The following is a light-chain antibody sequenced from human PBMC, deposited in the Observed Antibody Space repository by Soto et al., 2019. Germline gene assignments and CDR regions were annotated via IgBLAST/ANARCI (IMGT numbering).Light chain of an antibody. Sequence: QSVLTQPPSLSGAPGQNIIISCTGGGSNIGAGFDVHWYQQLPGTAPKLLIYGNTNRPPGVPDRFSASKSGTSASLVITGLQAEDEADYYCQSYDTGLSGPVVFGGGTKLTVL. CDR1: GSNIGAGFD. V-gene: IGLV1-40*01. CDR2: GNT. J-gene: IGLJ2*01. CDR3: QSYDTGLSGPVV.